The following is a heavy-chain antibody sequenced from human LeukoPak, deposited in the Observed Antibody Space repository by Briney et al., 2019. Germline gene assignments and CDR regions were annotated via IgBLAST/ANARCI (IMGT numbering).Heavy chain of an antibody. V-gene: IGHV3-7*01. J-gene: IGHJ4*02. D-gene: IGHD1-26*01. Sequence: GGFLRLSCAASGFTFSSYWMSWVRQAPGKGLEWVAHIKEDGSEKYYVDSVVGRFAISRDNGKSSLYLQMNSLRVEDTAVYYCARDKIVGAITGSNFDCWGQGTLVTVSS. CDR1: GFTFSSYW. CDR2: IKEDGSEK. CDR3: ARDKIVGAITGSNFDC.